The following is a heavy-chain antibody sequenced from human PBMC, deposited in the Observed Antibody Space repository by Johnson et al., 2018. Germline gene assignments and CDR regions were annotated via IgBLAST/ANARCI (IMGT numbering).Heavy chain of an antibody. V-gene: IGHV3-43*01. Sequence: VQLVQSGGVVVQPGGSLRLSCAASGFTFDDYSMHWVRQAPGKGLEWVSLIRWDGGSTYSADSVKGRFTISRDNRKTSLYLQMNSLRTEDTALYYCAKDISRVGIAAAGTVGFQHWGQGTLVTVSS. CDR3: AKDISRVGIAAAGTVGFQH. CDR1: GFTFDDYS. J-gene: IGHJ1*01. CDR2: IRWDGGST. D-gene: IGHD6-13*01.